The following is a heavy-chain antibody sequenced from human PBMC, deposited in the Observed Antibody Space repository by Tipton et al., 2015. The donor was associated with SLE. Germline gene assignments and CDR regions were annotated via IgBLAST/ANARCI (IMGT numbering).Heavy chain of an antibody. CDR3: ARRRVSHAFDI. CDR2: IYTSGST. D-gene: IGHD6-13*01. Sequence: TLSLTCTVSGGSISSGSYYWSWIRQPAGKGLEWIGRIYTSGSTNYNPSLKSRVTISVDTSKNQFSLKLSSVTAADTAVYYCARRRVSHAFDIWGQGTMVTVSS. J-gene: IGHJ3*02. CDR1: GGSISSGSYY. V-gene: IGHV4-61*02.